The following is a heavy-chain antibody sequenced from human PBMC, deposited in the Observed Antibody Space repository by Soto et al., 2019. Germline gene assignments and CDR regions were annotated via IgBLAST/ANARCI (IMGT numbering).Heavy chain of an antibody. D-gene: IGHD1-26*01. CDR2: IKKDGSEK. CDR1: GFTFSSNW. CDR3: AKEGGAYYYYRDF. Sequence: EVQLVESGGGLVQPGGSLRLSCAASGFTFSSNWMSWVRQAPGKGLEGVANIKKDGSEKYYVDSVEGRFTISRDNAKNSLYLQMNNLRAEDTVVYYCAKEGGAYYYYRDFWGKGTTVTFSS. V-gene: IGHV3-7*01. J-gene: IGHJ6*03.